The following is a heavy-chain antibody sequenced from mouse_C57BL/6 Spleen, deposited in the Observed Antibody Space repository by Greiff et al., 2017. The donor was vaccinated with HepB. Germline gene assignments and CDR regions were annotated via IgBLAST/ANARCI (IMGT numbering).Heavy chain of an antibody. Sequence: EVQLQQSGPVLVKPGASVKISCKASGYSFTGYYMNWVKQSPEKSLEWIGEINPSTGGTTYNQKFKAKATLTVDKSSSTAYMQLKSLTSEDSAVYYCARYYGSSYFDYWGQGTTLTVSS. J-gene: IGHJ2*01. CDR3: ARYYGSSYFDY. V-gene: IGHV1-42*01. CDR1: GYSFTGYY. CDR2: INPSTGGT. D-gene: IGHD1-1*01.